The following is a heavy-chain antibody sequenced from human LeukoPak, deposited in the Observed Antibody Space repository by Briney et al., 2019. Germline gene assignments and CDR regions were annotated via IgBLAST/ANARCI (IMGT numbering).Heavy chain of an antibody. J-gene: IGHJ6*03. CDR3: ARGGRGYCSSTSCCTNYYYYMDV. Sequence: GGSLRLSCAASGFTFSSNSMNWVRQAPGKGLEWVSSISSSSSYIYYADSVKGRFTISRDNAKNSLYLQMNSLRAEDTAVYYCARGGRGYCSSTSCCTNYYYYMDVWGKGITVTVSS. CDR1: GFTFSSNS. CDR2: ISSSSSYI. V-gene: IGHV3-21*01. D-gene: IGHD2-2*02.